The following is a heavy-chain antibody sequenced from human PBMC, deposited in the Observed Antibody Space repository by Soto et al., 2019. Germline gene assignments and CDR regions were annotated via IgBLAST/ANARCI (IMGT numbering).Heavy chain of an antibody. D-gene: IGHD6-19*01. CDR3: AKATTNGGWFNPFDS. CDR2: LSGSGTST. V-gene: IGHV3-23*01. Sequence: GGSLRLSCAASGFSFVNYAMTWVRQAPGKGLEWVSGLSGSGTSTYYADSVKGRFTISRDNSRDTLFLQMNSLTADDTAVYYCAKATTNGGWFNPFDSWGQGALVTVSS. CDR1: GFSFVNYA. J-gene: IGHJ4*02.